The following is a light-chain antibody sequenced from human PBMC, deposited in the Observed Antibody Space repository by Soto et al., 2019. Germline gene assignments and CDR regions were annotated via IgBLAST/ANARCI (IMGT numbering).Light chain of an antibody. Sequence: IQMTQSAATVSASVGDRVTITCRASQSISSWLAWYQQKPGKAPKLLIYKASSLESGVPSRFSGSGSGTEFTLTISSLQPDDFATYYCQQYNSYSWTFGQGTKVDIK. CDR2: KAS. CDR3: QQYNSYSWT. V-gene: IGKV1-5*03. CDR1: QSISSW. J-gene: IGKJ1*01.